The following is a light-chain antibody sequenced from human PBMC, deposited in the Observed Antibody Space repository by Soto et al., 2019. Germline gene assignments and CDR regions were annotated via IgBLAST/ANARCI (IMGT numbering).Light chain of an antibody. Sequence: EIVLTQSPGTLSLSPGERATLSCRASQSVTNNYLAWYQQKPGQAPRLLTYGAASRATGIPDRFSGSGSGTDFTLTISRLEPEEFAVDFCQQYASSPLTFGGGTKVEI. V-gene: IGKV3-20*01. CDR1: QSVTNNY. CDR2: GAA. CDR3: QQYASSPLT. J-gene: IGKJ4*01.